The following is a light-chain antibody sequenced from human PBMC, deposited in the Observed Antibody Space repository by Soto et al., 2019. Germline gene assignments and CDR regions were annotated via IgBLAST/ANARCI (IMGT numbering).Light chain of an antibody. V-gene: IGKV1-39*01. CDR2: AAS. CDR1: QSISSY. CDR3: QQNYSTPR. Sequence: DIQMTQSPSSLSASVGDRVTITCRASQSISSYLNWYQQKPGKAPKLLIYAASSLQSGVPSRFSGSGSGTDFTLTISSLQPEDFATYYCQQNYSTPRFGQGTRWIS. J-gene: IGKJ1*01.